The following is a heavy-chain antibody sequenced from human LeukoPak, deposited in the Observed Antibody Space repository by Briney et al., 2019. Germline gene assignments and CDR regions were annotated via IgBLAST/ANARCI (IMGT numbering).Heavy chain of an antibody. CDR3: ARYKYYYDRSGYYFDY. CDR2: ISGSGGYT. D-gene: IGHD3-22*01. J-gene: IGHJ4*02. V-gene: IGHV3-23*01. Sequence: GGPLRLSCAASGFTFSSYTMSWVRQAPGKGLEWVSSISGSGGYTYYADSVKGRFTISRDNSKSTLYLQMNSLRAEDTAVYYCARYKYYYDRSGYYFDYWGQGTLVTVSS. CDR1: GFTFSSYT.